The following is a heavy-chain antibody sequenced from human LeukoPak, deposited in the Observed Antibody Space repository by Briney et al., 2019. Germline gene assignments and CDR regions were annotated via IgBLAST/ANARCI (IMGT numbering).Heavy chain of an antibody. J-gene: IGHJ4*02. CDR3: AKHRFESGGYHSTD. Sequence: GGSLRLSCAASGFTFSSYAMSWVRQAPGKGLAWVSTISGGSGSTYCADSVKGRFTISRDNSKNTLYLQMNSLRDEDTVVYYCAKHRFESGGYHSTDWGQGTLVTVSS. CDR2: ISGGSGST. V-gene: IGHV3-23*01. CDR1: GFTFSSYA. D-gene: IGHD3-22*01.